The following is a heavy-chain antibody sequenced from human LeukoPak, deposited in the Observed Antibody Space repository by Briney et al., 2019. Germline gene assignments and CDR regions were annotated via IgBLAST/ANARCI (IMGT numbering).Heavy chain of an antibody. Sequence: PGGSLRLSCAASGFTFDDYTMHWVRQAPGKGLEWVSLISWDGGSTYYADSVKGRFTISRDNSKNSLYLQMSSLRTEDTALYYCAKEGYSSSSRGRYFDYWGQGTLVTVSS. D-gene: IGHD6-6*01. J-gene: IGHJ4*02. CDR3: AKEGYSSSSRGRYFDY. CDR2: ISWDGGST. V-gene: IGHV3-43*01. CDR1: GFTFDDYT.